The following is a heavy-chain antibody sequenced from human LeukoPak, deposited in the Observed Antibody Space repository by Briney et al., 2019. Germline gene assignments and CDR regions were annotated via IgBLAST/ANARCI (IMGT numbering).Heavy chain of an antibody. CDR3: ARDSEWGPFDY. CDR1: GHSINSGYY. Sequence: SETLSLTCTVSGHSINSGYYWGWIRQPPGKGLEWIGRIYTSGSTNYNPSLKSRVTMSVDTSKNQFSLKLSSVTAADTAVYYCARDSEWGPFDYWGQGTLVTVSS. V-gene: IGHV4-38-2*02. CDR2: IYTSGST. D-gene: IGHD1-14*01. J-gene: IGHJ4*02.